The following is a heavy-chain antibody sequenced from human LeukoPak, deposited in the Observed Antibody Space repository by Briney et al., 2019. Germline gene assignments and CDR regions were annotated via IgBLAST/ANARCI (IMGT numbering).Heavy chain of an antibody. CDR3: ARARHGAPKNYYDSSGYYPDY. CDR1: GFTFSSYA. Sequence: GRSLRLSSAASGFTFSSYAMHWVRQAPGKGLEWVAVISYDGSNKYYADSVKGRFTISRDNSKNTLYLQMNSLRAEDTAVYYCARARHGAPKNYYDSSGYYPDYWGQGTLVTVSS. CDR2: ISYDGSNK. V-gene: IGHV3-30-3*01. D-gene: IGHD3-22*01. J-gene: IGHJ4*02.